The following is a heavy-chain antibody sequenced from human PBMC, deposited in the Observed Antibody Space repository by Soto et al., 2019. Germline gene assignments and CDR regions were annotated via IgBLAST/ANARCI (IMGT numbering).Heavy chain of an antibody. D-gene: IGHD2-15*01. CDR2: ISGGGEKT. CDR3: ATDAGDRWPFDS. J-gene: IGHJ4*02. V-gene: IGHV3-23*01. Sequence: EVHLLESGGDLVQPGGSLRLSCAASGFSFNTCGMAWVRQAPGKGLEWVSSISGGGEKTHYPDSVKGRFTISRDNSKNTVFLQISSLTAEDTAIYYCATDAGDRWPFDSWGQGTLVTVSS. CDR1: GFSFNTCG.